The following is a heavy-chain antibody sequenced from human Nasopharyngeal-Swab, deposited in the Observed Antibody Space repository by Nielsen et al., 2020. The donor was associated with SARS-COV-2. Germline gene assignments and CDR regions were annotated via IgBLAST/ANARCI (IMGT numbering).Heavy chain of an antibody. V-gene: IGHV3-13*01. J-gene: IGHJ3*02. CDR3: ARDQYYYDSSGPAFDI. Sequence: GESLKISCAASGFTFSSYDMHWVRQATGKGLEWVSAIGTAGDTYYPGSVKGRFTISRENAKNSLYLQMNSLRAGDTAVYYCARDQYYYDSSGPAFDIWGQGTMVTVSS. D-gene: IGHD3-22*01. CDR1: GFTFSSYD. CDR2: IGTAGDT.